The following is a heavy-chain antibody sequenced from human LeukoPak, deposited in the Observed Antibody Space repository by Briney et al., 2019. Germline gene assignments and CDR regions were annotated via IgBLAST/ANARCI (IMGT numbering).Heavy chain of an antibody. J-gene: IGHJ4*02. CDR2: ISQSGST. CDR1: GYSISSGYD. Sequence: SETLSLTCTVSGYSISSGYDWGWIRQAPGKRLEWLGSISQSGSTYDNPSLKSRVTLSVDTSKNQFSLKLSSVTAADAAVYYCARDKAPPYYYDSSGLDYWGQGTLVTVSS. V-gene: IGHV4-38-2*02. CDR3: ARDKAPPYYYDSSGLDY. D-gene: IGHD3-22*01.